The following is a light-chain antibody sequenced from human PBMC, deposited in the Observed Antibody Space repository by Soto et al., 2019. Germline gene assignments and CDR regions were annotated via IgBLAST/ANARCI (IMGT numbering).Light chain of an antibody. CDR1: QSVSSNF. V-gene: IGKV3-20*01. CDR2: GAS. CDR3: QQYGSSPQT. J-gene: IGKJ2*01. Sequence: EVVMRQSPATLSLSPGERATLSCRASQSVSSNFLAWYQQKPGQAPRLLIFGASNRATGIPARFSGSGSGTDFTLTISRLEPEDFAVFYCQQYGSSPQTFGQGTKLEI.